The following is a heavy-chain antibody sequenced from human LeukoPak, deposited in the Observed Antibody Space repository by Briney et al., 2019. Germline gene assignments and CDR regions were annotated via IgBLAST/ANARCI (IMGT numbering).Heavy chain of an antibody. CDR1: GGSISSRSNY. CDR2: IYYSGST. CDR3: ARRRADYGYSSSWYVKYYFDY. V-gene: IGHV4-39*07. D-gene: IGHD6-13*01. Sequence: SETLSLTCSVSGGSISSRSNYWGWLRQPPGKGLEWFGGIYYSGSTYYNPSLRSRVTISVDTSKNQFSLKLSSVTAADTAVYYCARRRADYGYSSSWYVKYYFDYWGQGTLVTVSS. J-gene: IGHJ4*02.